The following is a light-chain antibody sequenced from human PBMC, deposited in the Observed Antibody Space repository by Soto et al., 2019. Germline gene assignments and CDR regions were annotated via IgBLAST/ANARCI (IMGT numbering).Light chain of an antibody. J-gene: IGKJ1*01. CDR1: QSLVYSDGNTY. CDR3: MQVAHFPRS. CDR2: QIS. Sequence: DVVLTQTPLSSPVTLGQPASISCRPSQSLVYSDGNTYLSWLQQWPGQPPRLLSYQISNRFSGVPVRCGGSRGGAEFTLKIISVEAEDVGVYYCMQVAHFPRSFGQGTKVEI. V-gene: IGKV2-24*01.